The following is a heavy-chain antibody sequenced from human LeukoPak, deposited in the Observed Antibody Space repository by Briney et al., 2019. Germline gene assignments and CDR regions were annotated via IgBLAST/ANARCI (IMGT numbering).Heavy chain of an antibody. CDR2: INPNSGGT. CDR1: GYTFTAYY. J-gene: IGHJ4*02. V-gene: IGHV1-2*02. CDR3: ARDHMGDY. D-gene: IGHD1-26*01. Sequence: ASVKVSCKASGYTFTAYYMHWVRQAPGQGLEWMGWINPNSGGTRCAQKFQGRVTLTRDTSISTAYMELSRLRSDDTAVYYCARDHMGDYWGQGTLVTVSS.